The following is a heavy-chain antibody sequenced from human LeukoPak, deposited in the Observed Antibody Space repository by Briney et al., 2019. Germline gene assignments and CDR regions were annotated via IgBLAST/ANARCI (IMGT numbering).Heavy chain of an antibody. CDR1: GGSITSTTW. CDR2: VALGGLT. V-gene: IGHV4-4*02. CDR3: SRENGDFSPFAD. Sequence: SGTLSLTCGVSGGSITSTTWWCWVRQPPGRGLEWIGVVALGGLTNYNPSVSSRVIMSIDTCKNYLSLHMTSVSAADTAGYYCSRENGDFSPFADWGQRSLVTV. J-gene: IGHJ4*02. D-gene: IGHD7-27*01.